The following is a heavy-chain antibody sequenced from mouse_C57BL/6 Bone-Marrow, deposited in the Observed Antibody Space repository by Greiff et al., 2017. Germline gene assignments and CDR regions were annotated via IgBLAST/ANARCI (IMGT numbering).Heavy chain of an antibody. CDR3: ASLITTRAMDY. J-gene: IGHJ4*01. V-gene: IGHV7-3*01. CDR2: IRNKANGYTT. CDR1: GFTFTDYY. D-gene: IGHD1-1*01. Sequence: EVHLVESGGGLVQPGGSLSLSCAASGFTFTDYYMSWVRQPPGKALEWLGFIRNKANGYTTEYSASVKGRFTISRDNSQSILYLQMNALRAEDSATYYCASLITTRAMDYWGQGTSVTVSS.